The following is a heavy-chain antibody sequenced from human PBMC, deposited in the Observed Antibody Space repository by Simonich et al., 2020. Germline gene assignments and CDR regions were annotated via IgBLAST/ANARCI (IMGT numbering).Heavy chain of an antibody. CDR3: ARGRLTGDKGAFDI. V-gene: IGHV1-2*02. CDR2: TNPKSGGT. Sequence: QVQLVQSGAEVKKPGASVKVSCKASGYTFTGYYRHWVRQAPGQGLEGMVWTNPKSGGTNDAQKFQGRVTMTRDTSNSTAYMELGRLRSDDTAVYYCARGRLTGDKGAFDIWGQGTMVTVSS. CDR1: GYTFTGYY. J-gene: IGHJ3*02. D-gene: IGHD7-27*01.